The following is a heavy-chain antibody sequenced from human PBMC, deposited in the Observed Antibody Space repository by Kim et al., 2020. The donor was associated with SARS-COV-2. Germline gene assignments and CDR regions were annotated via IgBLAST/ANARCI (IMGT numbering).Heavy chain of an antibody. D-gene: IGHD6-13*01. CDR3: ARDSTYSRGRFDH. CDR1: GETFSSYA. J-gene: IGHJ4*02. V-gene: IGHV1-69*13. CDR2: VIPISGAA. Sequence: SVKVSCKSSGETFSSYAISWLRQAPGQGPEWMGGVIPISGAADYPQKFQGRVTITADESTTTAYMQLDSLTSDDTAFYYCARDSTYSRGRFDHWGQGTLVTVSS.